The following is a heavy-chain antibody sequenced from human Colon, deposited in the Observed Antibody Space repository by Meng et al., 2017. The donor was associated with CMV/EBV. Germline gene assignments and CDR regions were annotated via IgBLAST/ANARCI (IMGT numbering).Heavy chain of an antibody. V-gene: IGHV2-5*02. Sequence: TLQASGPALLKPTQTPTLTCTFSGFSLTTTGAGVAWVRQPPGKAPELLALIHWDDDKRYSPSLKNRLNITKDTSKNQVVLSMTDLDPADTGTFYCARHSLTILTDWGQGALITVSS. J-gene: IGHJ4*02. CDR2: IHWDDDK. CDR3: ARHSLTILTD. CDR1: GFSLTTTGAG. D-gene: IGHD2-8*02.